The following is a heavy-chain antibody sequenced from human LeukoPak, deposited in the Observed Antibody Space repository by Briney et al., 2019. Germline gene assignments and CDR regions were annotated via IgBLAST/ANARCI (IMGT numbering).Heavy chain of an antibody. V-gene: IGHV4-4*07. D-gene: IGHD5-18*01. Sequence: SETLSLTCTVSGGSISSYYWSWIRQPAGKGLEWIGRIYASGSTNYNPSLKSRVTMSVDTSKNQFSLKLSSVTAADTAVYYCARELVDTAMETFDYWAREPWSPSPQ. CDR3: ARELVDTAMETFDY. CDR1: GGSISSYY. CDR2: IYASGST. J-gene: IGHJ4*02.